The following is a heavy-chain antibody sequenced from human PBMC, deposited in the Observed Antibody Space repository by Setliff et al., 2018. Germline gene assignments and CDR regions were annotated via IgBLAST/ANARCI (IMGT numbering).Heavy chain of an antibody. J-gene: IGHJ6*02. V-gene: IGHV3-7*01. CDR3: ARVGQLWTQRYYYYGMDV. Sequence: GGSLRLPCPAAGFTFSSYWMSWVRQAQGKGLEWVANIKQDGSEKYYVDSVKGRFTISRDNAKNSMYLQMNSLRAEDTAVYYCARVGQLWTQRYYYYGMDVWGQGTTVTVSS. CDR1: GFTFSSYW. CDR2: IKQDGSEK. D-gene: IGHD5-18*01.